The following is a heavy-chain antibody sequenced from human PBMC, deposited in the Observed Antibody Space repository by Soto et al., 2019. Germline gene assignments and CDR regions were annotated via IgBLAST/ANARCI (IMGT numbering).Heavy chain of an antibody. CDR3: ARFRDCSGSSSSLYYVDY. J-gene: IGHJ4*02. V-gene: IGHV4-34*01. CDR2: INHSGST. D-gene: IGHD2-2*01. CDR1: GGSFSGYY. Sequence: PSETLSLTCAVSGGSFSGYYWSWIRQPPGKGLEWIGEINHSGSTNYTPSLKSRVTISVDTSKNQFSLKLSSVTAADTAVYYCARFRDCSGSSSSLYYVDYWGQVSLGTAAS.